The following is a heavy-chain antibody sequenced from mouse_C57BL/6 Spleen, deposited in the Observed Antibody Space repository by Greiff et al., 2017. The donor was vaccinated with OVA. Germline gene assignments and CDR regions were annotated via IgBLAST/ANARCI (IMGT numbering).Heavy chain of an antibody. V-gene: IGHV2-9-1*01. Sequence: QVQLQQSGPGLVAPSQSLSITCTVSGFSLTSYAISWVRQPPGKGLEWLGVIWTGGGTNYNSALKSRLSISKDNSKSQVFLKMNSLQTDDTARYYCARHYYYGSSLYYFDYWGQGTTLTVSS. D-gene: IGHD1-1*01. J-gene: IGHJ2*01. CDR3: ARHYYYGSSLYYFDY. CDR2: IWTGGGT. CDR1: GFSLTSYA.